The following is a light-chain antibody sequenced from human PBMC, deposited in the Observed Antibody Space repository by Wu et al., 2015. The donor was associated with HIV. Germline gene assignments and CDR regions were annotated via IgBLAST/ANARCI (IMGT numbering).Light chain of an antibody. J-gene: IGKJ2*01. CDR1: QSISSW. Sequence: DIQMTQSPSSLSASVGDRVTITCRASQSISSWLAWYQQKPGKAPKLLIYKASSLESGVPSRFSGSGSGTEFTLTISSLQPDDFATYYCQQYNDYSQTFGQGTKLEIK. V-gene: IGKV1-5*03. CDR2: KAS. CDR3: QQYNDYSQT.